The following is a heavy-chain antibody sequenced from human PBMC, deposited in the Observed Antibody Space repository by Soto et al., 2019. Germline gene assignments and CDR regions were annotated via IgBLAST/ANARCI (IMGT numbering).Heavy chain of an antibody. CDR2: INHSGST. J-gene: IGHJ4*02. Sequence: SETLSLTCAVYGGSFSGYYWSWIRQPPGKGLEWIGEINHSGSTNYNPSLKSRVTISVDTSKNQFSLKLSSVTAADTAVYYCARGWHKVPDYWGQGTLVTVSS. CDR3: ARGWHKVPDY. V-gene: IGHV4-34*01. CDR1: GGSFSGYY.